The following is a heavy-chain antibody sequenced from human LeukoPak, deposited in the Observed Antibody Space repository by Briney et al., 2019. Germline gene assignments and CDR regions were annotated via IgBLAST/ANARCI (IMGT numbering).Heavy chain of an antibody. CDR3: ASPALDNHDAFDI. Sequence: SVKVSCKASGGTFSSYAISWVRQAPGQGLEWMGGIIPIFGTANYAQKFQGGVTITADESTSTAYMELSSLRSEDTAVYYCASPALDNHDAFDIWGQGTMVTVSS. D-gene: IGHD1-14*01. J-gene: IGHJ3*02. CDR2: IIPIFGTA. CDR1: GGTFSSYA. V-gene: IGHV1-69*01.